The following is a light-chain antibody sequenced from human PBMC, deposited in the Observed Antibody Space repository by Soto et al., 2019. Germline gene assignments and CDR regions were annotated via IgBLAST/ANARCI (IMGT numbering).Light chain of an antibody. CDR1: SSDVGGHNY. V-gene: IGLV2-11*01. J-gene: IGLJ1*01. CDR3: CSYAGSYTYV. Sequence: ALTQPRSVSGSPGQSVTISCTGTSSDVGGHNYVSWYQQYPGKAPKLLLSSVSKRPSGVPDRFSGSKSGNTASLTISGLQAEDEADYYCCSYAGSYTYVFGTGTKVTVL. CDR2: SVS.